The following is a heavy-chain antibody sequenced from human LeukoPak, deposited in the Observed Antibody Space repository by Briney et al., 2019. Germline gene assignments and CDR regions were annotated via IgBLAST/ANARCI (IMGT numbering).Heavy chain of an antibody. CDR3: ARDSDSSGLHYYYYYMDV. CDR2: ISAYNGNT. V-gene: IGHV1-18*01. D-gene: IGHD6-6*01. J-gene: IGHJ6*03. CDR1: GYTFTSYG. Sequence: ASVKVSCKASGYTFTSYGISWVRQAPGQGLEWVGWISAYNGNTNYAQKLQGRVTMTTDTSTSTAYMELRSLRSDDTAVYYCARDSDSSGLHYYYYYMDVWGKGTTVTVSS.